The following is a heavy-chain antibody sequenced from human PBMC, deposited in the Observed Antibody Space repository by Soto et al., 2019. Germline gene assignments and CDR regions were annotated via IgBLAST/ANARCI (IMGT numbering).Heavy chain of an antibody. CDR1: GGSISSGGYY. Sequence: QVQLQESGPGLVKPSQTLSLTCTVSGGSISSGGYYWSWIRQHPGKGLEWIGYIYYSGGTYYNPSLKSRVTISVEPSKNQFSLKLSSVTAADTAVYYCARDGYDSSGHGGMDVWGQGTTVTVSS. J-gene: IGHJ6*02. V-gene: IGHV4-31*03. CDR2: IYYSGGT. CDR3: ARDGYDSSGHGGMDV. D-gene: IGHD3-22*01.